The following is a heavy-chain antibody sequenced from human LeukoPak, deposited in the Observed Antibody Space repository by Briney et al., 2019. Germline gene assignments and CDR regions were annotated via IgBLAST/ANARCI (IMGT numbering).Heavy chain of an antibody. Sequence: SETLSLTCAVYGGSFSGNYWTLIRQTPGRGLEWIGESSPTGDITGYNPSLKGRATISVDSSKNQFSLKLTSVTAADTGVYYCARVPDFVARPCDSWGPGALVTVSS. CDR1: GGSFSGNY. J-gene: IGHJ4*02. CDR3: ARVPDFVARPCDS. CDR2: SSPTGDIT. V-gene: IGHV4-34*01. D-gene: IGHD3-16*02.